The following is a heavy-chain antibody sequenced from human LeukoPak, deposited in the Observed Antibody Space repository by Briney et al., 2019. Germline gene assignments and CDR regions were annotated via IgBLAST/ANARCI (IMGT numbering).Heavy chain of an antibody. CDR3: ARRSGLNWFDP. D-gene: IGHD6-25*01. CDR2: IYHSGST. V-gene: IGHV4-38-2*01. CDR1: GYSISSGYY. Sequence: SETLSLTCAVSGYSISSGYYWGWIRQPPGKGLEWIGSIYHSGSTYHNPSLKSRVTISVDTSKNQFSLKLSSVTAADTAVYYCARRSGLNWFDPWGQGTLVTVSS. J-gene: IGHJ5*02.